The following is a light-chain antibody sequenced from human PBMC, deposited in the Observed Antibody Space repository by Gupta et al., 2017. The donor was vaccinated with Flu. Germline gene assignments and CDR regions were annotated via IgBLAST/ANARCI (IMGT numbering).Light chain of an antibody. CDR3: QVWDTRSGNSWV. V-gene: IGLV3-21*03. Sequence: SYVLTQPPSVSVAPGKTARITCEGNNIGSKSVHWSQQRPGQAPVLVVYDDSDRPSGIPERVSGSNSGNTATLTVSGVEAGEEADYYCQVWDTRSGNSWVFGGGTKLTVL. CDR1: NIGSKS. J-gene: IGLJ3*02. CDR2: DDS.